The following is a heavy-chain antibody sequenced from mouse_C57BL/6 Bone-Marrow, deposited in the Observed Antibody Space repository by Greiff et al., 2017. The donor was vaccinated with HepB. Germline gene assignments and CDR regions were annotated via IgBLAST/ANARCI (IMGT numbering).Heavy chain of an antibody. J-gene: IGHJ3*01. D-gene: IGHD2-2*01. V-gene: IGHV5-12*01. CDR3: ASHYGSPFAY. Sequence: EVQLQESGGGLVQPGGSLKLSCAASGFTFSDYYMYWVRQTPEKRLEWVAYISNGGGSNYYPDTVKGRFTISRDNAKNTLYLQMSRLKSEDTAMYYCASHYGSPFAYWGQGTLVTVSA. CDR2: ISNGGGSN. CDR1: GFTFSDYY.